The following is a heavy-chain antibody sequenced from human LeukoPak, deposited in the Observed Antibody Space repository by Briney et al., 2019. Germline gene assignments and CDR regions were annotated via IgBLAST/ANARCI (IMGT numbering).Heavy chain of an antibody. CDR1: GFTFSSYS. D-gene: IGHD1-26*01. V-gene: IGHV3-21*01. CDR2: ISSSSSYI. Sequence: GGSLRPSCAASGFTFSSYSMNWVRQAPGKGLEWVSSISSSSSYIYYADSVKGRFTISRDNAKNSLYLQMNSLRAEDTAVYYCARSPFPRAHDYWGQGTLVTVSS. J-gene: IGHJ4*02. CDR3: ARSPFPRAHDY.